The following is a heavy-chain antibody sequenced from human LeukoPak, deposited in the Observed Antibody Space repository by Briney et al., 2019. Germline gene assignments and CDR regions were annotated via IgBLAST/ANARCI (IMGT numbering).Heavy chain of an antibody. D-gene: IGHD2-2*01. Sequence: ASVKVSCKASGYTFTGYYMHWVRQAPGQGLEWMGWINPNSGGTNYAQKFQGRVTMTRDTSISTAYMELSRLRSDDTAVYYCARDRPLGLGYCSSTSCYSDYSGQGTLVTVSS. V-gene: IGHV1-2*02. CDR2: INPNSGGT. CDR3: ARDRPLGLGYCSSTSCYSDY. CDR1: GYTFTGYY. J-gene: IGHJ4*02.